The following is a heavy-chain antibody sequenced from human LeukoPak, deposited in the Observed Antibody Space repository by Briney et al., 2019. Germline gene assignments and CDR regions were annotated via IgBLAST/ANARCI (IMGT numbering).Heavy chain of an antibody. J-gene: IGHJ5*02. CDR1: GFTFSSYS. D-gene: IGHD6-13*01. Sequence: GGSLRLFCAASGFTFSSYSMNWVRQAPGKGLEWVSSISSSSSYIYYADSVKGRFTISRDNAKNSLYLQMNSLRAEDTAVYYCARVRIAAAGTGRWFDPWGQGTLVTVSS. V-gene: IGHV3-21*01. CDR3: ARVRIAAAGTGRWFDP. CDR2: ISSSSSYI.